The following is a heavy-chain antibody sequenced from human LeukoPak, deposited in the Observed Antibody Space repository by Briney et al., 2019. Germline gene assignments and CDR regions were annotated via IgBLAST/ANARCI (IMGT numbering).Heavy chain of an antibody. J-gene: IGHJ4*02. Sequence: SETLSLTCTVSGGSISSGDYYWSWIRQPPGKGLEWIGYIYYSGSTYYSPSLKSRVTISVDTSKNQFFLKLTSLTAADTAVYYCARVIRWTYYFDYWGQGALVTVSS. D-gene: IGHD4-23*01. V-gene: IGHV4-30-4*01. CDR2: IYYSGST. CDR1: GGSISSGDYY. CDR3: ARVIRWTYYFDY.